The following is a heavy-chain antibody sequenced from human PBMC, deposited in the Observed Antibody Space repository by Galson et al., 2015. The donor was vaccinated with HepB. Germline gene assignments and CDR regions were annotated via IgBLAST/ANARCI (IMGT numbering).Heavy chain of an antibody. CDR1: GFTFSSYA. Sequence: SLRLSCAASGFTFSSYAMSWVRQAPGKGLEWVSAISGSGGSTYYADSVKGRFTISRDNSKNTLYLQMNSLRAEDTAVYYCASYPIVVVPAAVDFWSGYGMDVWGQGTTVTVSS. CDR3: ASYPIVVVPAAVDFWSGYGMDV. V-gene: IGHV3-23*01. D-gene: IGHD2-2*01. J-gene: IGHJ6*02. CDR2: ISGSGGST.